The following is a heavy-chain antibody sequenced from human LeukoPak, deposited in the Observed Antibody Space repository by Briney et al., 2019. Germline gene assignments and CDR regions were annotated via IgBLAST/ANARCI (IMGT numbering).Heavy chain of an antibody. CDR3: AKVDVVANDY. CDR2: ISGSGGST. D-gene: IGHD2-2*01. CDR1: GFTFSSYS. J-gene: IGHJ4*02. Sequence: GGSLRLSCAASGFTFSSYSMNWVRQAPGKGLEWVSAISGSGGSTYYADSVKGRFTISRDNSKNTLYLQMNSLRAEDTAVYYCAKVDVVANDYWGQGTLVTVSS. V-gene: IGHV3-23*01.